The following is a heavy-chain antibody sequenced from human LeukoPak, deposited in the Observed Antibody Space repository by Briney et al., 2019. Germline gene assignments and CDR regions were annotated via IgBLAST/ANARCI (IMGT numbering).Heavy chain of an antibody. CDR3: AKAGEGKFWDVWGSYRSYFDY. V-gene: IGHV3-30*18. CDR1: GFTFSSYG. CDR2: ISYDGSNK. Sequence: GGSLRLSCAASGFTFSSYGMHWVRQAPGKGLEWVAVISYDGSNKYYADSVKGRFTISRDNSKNTLYLQMNSLRAEDTAVYYCAKAGEGKFWDVWGSYRSYFDYWGQGALVTVSS. J-gene: IGHJ4*02. D-gene: IGHD3-16*02.